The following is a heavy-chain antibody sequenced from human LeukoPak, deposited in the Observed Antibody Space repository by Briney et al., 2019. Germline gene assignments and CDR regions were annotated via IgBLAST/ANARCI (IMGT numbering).Heavy chain of an antibody. CDR3: AREGGSSPHYYYYYMDV. CDR1: GFTFSSYS. V-gene: IGHV3-48*01. Sequence: TGGSLRLSCAASGFTFSSYSMNWVRQAPGKGLEWVSYISSSSSTIYYADSVKGRFTISRDNAKNSLYLQMNSLRAEDTAVYYCAREGGSSPHYYYYYMDVWGKGTTVTVSS. D-gene: IGHD6-13*01. J-gene: IGHJ6*03. CDR2: ISSSSSTI.